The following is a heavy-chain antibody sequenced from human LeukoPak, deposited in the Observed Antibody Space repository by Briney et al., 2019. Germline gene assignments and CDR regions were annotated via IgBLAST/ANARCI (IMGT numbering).Heavy chain of an antibody. D-gene: IGHD5-18*01. CDR2: ISAYNGNT. CDR1: GYTFTSNA. Sequence: ASVKVSCKTSGYTFTSNAMHWVRQAPGQRLEWMGWISAYNGNTNYAQKLKGRVTMTTDTSTSTAYMELRSLRSDDTAVYYCARDRRYSYGGDYWGQGTLVTVSS. V-gene: IGHV1-18*01. J-gene: IGHJ4*02. CDR3: ARDRRYSYGGDY.